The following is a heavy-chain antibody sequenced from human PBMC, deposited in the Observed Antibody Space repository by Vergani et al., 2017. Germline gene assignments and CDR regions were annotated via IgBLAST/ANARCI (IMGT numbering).Heavy chain of an antibody. J-gene: IGHJ3*02. V-gene: IGHV3-43*01. CDR2: ISWDGGST. Sequence: EVQLVESGGVVVQPGGSLRLSCAASGFTFDDYTMHWVRQAPGKGLEWVSLISWDGGSTYYADSVKGRFTISRDNSKNSLYLQMNSLRTEDTALYYCALGSYYDSSGYYDDAFDIWGQGTMVTVSS. CDR1: GFTFDDYT. D-gene: IGHD3-22*01. CDR3: ALGSYYDSSGYYDDAFDI.